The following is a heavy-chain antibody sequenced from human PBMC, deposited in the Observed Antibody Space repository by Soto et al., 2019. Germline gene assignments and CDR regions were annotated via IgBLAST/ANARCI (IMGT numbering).Heavy chain of an antibody. CDR1: GFTFSRYT. D-gene: IGHD1-26*01. CDR3: ARSGGSYFGPFDY. V-gene: IGHV3-30-3*01. Sequence: GLSCAASGFTFSRYTMHWVRQAPGKGLEWVAVISYDGSNKYYADSVKGRFTISRDNSKNALYLQMNSLRAEDTAVFYCARSGGSYFGPFDYWGQGTLVTVSS. J-gene: IGHJ4*02. CDR2: ISYDGSNK.